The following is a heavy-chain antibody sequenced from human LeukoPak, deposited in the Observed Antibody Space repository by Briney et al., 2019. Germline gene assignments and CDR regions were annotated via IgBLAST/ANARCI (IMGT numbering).Heavy chain of an antibody. V-gene: IGHV3-23*01. D-gene: IGHD5-18*01. J-gene: IGHJ2*01. Sequence: GSLRLSCAASGFTFSSYAMSWVRQAPGKGLEWVSAISGSGGSTYYADSVKGRFTNSRDNSKNTLYLQMNSLRAEDTAVYYCAKDWDVDTAMVTVGWYFDLWGRGTLVTVSS. CDR2: ISGSGGST. CDR1: GFTFSSYA. CDR3: AKDWDVDTAMVTVGWYFDL.